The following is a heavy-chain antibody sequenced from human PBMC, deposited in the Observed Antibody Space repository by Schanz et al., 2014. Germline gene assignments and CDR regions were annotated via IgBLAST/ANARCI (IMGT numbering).Heavy chain of an antibody. D-gene: IGHD4-17*01. V-gene: IGHV3-33*01. CDR2: IWNNGVTK. CDR3: ARPRFDYGEVDY. Sequence: QVQMVESGGGVVQPGRSLRLSCAASGFAFSVYGMHWVRQAPGKGPEWVAVIWNNGVTKYYADSVRGRFTISRDRFQNTLYLRMSSLRAEDTAVYYCARPRFDYGEVDYWGQGTQVNVSS. CDR1: GFAFSVYG. J-gene: IGHJ4*02.